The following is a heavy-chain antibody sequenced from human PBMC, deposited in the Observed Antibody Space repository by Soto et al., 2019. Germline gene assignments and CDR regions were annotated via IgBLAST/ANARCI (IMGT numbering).Heavy chain of an antibody. D-gene: IGHD3-9*01. CDR2: ISWNSGSI. CDR1: GFTFDDYA. V-gene: IGHV3-9*01. Sequence: EVQLVESGGGLVQPGRSLRLSCAASGFTFDDYAMHWVRQAPGKGLEWVSGISWNSGSIGYADSVKGRFTISRDNAKNALYREMNSLRAEDTALYCWANENSPVCLGLVVPGFDYWGQGTLVTVSS. CDR3: ANENSPVCLGLVVPGFDY. J-gene: IGHJ4*02.